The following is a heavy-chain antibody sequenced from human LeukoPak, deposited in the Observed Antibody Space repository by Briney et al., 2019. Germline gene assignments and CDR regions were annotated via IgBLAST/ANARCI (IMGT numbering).Heavy chain of an antibody. D-gene: IGHD5-12*01. V-gene: IGHV3-21*01. J-gene: IGHJ4*02. CDR3: ARMGEVASSGDY. Sequence: GGSLRLPCAASGFTFSSYSMNWVRQAPGKGLEWVSSISSSSSYIYYADSVKGRFTISRDNAKNSLYLQMNSLRAEDTAVYYCARMGEVASSGDYWGQGTLVTVSS. CDR1: GFTFSSYS. CDR2: ISSSSSYI.